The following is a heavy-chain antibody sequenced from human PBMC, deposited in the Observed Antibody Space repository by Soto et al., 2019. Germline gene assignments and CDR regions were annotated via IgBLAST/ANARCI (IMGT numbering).Heavy chain of an antibody. CDR3: ARINRYYYGMDV. CDR2: IYYSGST. CDR1: GGSISSGGYY. J-gene: IGHJ6*02. Sequence: ASETLSLTCTVSGGSISSGGYYWSWIRQHPGKGLEWIGYIYYSGSTYYNPSLKSRVTISVDTSKNQFSLKLSSVTAADTAVYYCARINRYYYGMDVWGQGTTVTVSS. D-gene: IGHD3-16*02. V-gene: IGHV4-31*03.